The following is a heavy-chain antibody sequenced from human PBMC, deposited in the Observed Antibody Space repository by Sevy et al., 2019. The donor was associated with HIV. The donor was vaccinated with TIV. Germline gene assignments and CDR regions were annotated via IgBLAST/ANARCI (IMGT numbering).Heavy chain of an antibody. CDR3: VRDCSSSTCLWGMDV. J-gene: IGHJ6*02. CDR1: GFTFSSYW. D-gene: IGHD2-2*01. Sequence: GGSLRLSCAASGFTFSSYWMSWVRQAPGKGPEWVAHIKKDGSEKYHVDSVKGRFTISRDNAKNSLYLRMNSLGAEDTAVYYCVRDCSSSTCLWGMDVWGQGTTVTVSS. CDR2: IKKDGSEK. V-gene: IGHV3-7*03.